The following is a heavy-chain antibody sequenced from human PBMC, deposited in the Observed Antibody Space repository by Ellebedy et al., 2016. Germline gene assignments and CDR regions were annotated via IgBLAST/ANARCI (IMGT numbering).Heavy chain of an antibody. Sequence: GGSLRLSXAASGFTFSSYSMNWVRQAPGKGLEWVSSISSSSSYIYYADSVEGRFTISRDNAKNSLYLQMNSLRAEDTAVYYCARALLTFGGVIVGGMDVWGQGTTVTASS. D-gene: IGHD3-16*02. CDR3: ARALLTFGGVIVGGMDV. V-gene: IGHV3-21*01. CDR2: ISSSSSYI. CDR1: GFTFSSYS. J-gene: IGHJ6*02.